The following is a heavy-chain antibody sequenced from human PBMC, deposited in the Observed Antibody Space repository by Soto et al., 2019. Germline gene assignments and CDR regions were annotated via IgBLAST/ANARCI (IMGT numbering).Heavy chain of an antibody. J-gene: IGHJ4*02. V-gene: IGHV3-23*01. CDR3: AKDRRAGGNSAFYFGF. D-gene: IGHD3-16*01. CDR1: GFTFSSYA. Sequence: GSLRLSCAASGFTFSSYAMSWVRQAPGKGLEWVPLISATGGGTYYADSVKGRFTISRDNSHNTLYLQVHSLTAEDTAVYYCAKDRRAGGNSAFYFGFWGQGAQVTVSS. CDR2: ISATGGGT.